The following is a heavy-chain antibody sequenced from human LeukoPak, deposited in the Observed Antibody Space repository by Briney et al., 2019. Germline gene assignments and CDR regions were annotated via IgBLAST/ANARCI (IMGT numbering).Heavy chain of an antibody. CDR2: ITDSGDGT. CDR1: GFTFSSSA. Sequence: GGSLRLSCAASGFTFSSSAMGWVRQAPGKGLEWVSSITDSGDGTYYADSVKGRFTISRDDSKNTLYLQMNSLRAEDTAVYYCAKDSPVATRWGQGTLVTVSS. J-gene: IGHJ4*02. V-gene: IGHV3-23*01. D-gene: IGHD2-15*01. CDR3: AKDSPVATR.